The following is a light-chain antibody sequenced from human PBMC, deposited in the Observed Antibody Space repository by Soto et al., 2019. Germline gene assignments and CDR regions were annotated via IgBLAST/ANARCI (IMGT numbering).Light chain of an antibody. CDR3: CSSAVSHPYV. CDR1: SSDVGANNY. J-gene: IGLJ1*01. Sequence: QSALTQPRSVSGSPGQSVTISCTGTSSDVGANNYVSWYQQHPGKAPKLMIFDVSKRPSGVPDRFSGHKSGNTASLTISGLQAEDEADYYCCSSAVSHPYVFGTGTKVTVL. CDR2: DVS. V-gene: IGLV2-11*01.